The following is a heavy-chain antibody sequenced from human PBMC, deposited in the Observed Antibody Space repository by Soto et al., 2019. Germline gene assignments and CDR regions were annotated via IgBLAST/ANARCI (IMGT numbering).Heavy chain of an antibody. V-gene: IGHV5-51*01. CDR1: GYRFTSYL. Sequence: GESLKISFRTSGYRFTSYLISWVRQMPVKGLEWMGIIFPSDSDTRYSPSFQGQVTISADRSTSTVFLQWASLKASDTAVYFCARNDKSGYFNWFDPGGQGTLVTAPQ. J-gene: IGHJ5*02. CDR3: ARNDKSGYFNWFDP. D-gene: IGHD3-22*01. CDR2: IFPSDSDT.